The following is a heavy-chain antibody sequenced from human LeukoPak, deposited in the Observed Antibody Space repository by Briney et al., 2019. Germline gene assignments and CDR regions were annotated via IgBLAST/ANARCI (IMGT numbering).Heavy chain of an antibody. V-gene: IGHV1-69*04. CDR2: IIPILGIA. CDR3: ARAYISSGRRFYFDY. D-gene: IGHD6-19*01. J-gene: IGHJ4*02. Sequence: ASVKVSCKASGGTFSSYAISWVRQAPGQGLEWMGRIIPILGIANYAQKSQGRVTITAGKSTSTAYMELSSLRSEDTAVYYCARAYISSGRRFYFDYWGQGTLVTVSS. CDR1: GGTFSSYA.